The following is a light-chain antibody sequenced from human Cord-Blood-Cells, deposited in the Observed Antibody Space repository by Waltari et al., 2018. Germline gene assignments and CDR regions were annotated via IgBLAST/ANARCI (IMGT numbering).Light chain of an antibody. Sequence: DIVMNQYPDSLSVSLGERATINCKSSQCVLYSSNNKNYLAWYQQKPGQPPKLLIYWASTRESGVPDRFSGSGSGTDFTLTISSLQAEDVAVYYCQQYYSTPFTFGPGTKVDIK. J-gene: IGKJ3*01. V-gene: IGKV4-1*01. CDR1: QCVLYSSNNKNY. CDR2: WAS. CDR3: QQYYSTPFT.